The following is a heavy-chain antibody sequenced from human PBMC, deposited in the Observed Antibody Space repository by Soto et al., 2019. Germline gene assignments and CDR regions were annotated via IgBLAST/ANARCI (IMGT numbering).Heavy chain of an antibody. Sequence: EMSVSWIRQPPGKALEFLALIDWEEEKFYSPSLRTRLTVSKDTSKSQVVLTLTNVDPVDTATYFCTRSTNSNFAYYFDFSGEGTLVTVYS. CDR3: TRSTNSNFAYYFDF. J-gene: IGHJ4*02. CDR1: EMS. CDR2: IDWEEEK. V-gene: IGHV2-70*18. D-gene: IGHD1-7*01.